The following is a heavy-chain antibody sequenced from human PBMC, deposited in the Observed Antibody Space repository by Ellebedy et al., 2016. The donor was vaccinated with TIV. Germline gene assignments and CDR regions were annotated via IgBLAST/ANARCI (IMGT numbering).Heavy chain of an antibody. Sequence: ASVKVSCXASGYTFTSYGISWVRQAPGQGLEWMGWISAYNGNTNYAQKLQGRVTMTTDTSTSTAYMELRSLRSDDTAVYYCARHPDIVVVPAAITRDYWGQGTLVTVSS. CDR2: ISAYNGNT. CDR3: ARHPDIVVVPAAITRDY. V-gene: IGHV1-18*04. D-gene: IGHD2-2*02. CDR1: GYTFTSYG. J-gene: IGHJ4*02.